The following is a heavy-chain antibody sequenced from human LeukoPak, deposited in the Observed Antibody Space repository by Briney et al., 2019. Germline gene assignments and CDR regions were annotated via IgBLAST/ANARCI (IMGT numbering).Heavy chain of an antibody. J-gene: IGHJ5*02. CDR1: GFTFSSYS. CDR3: AKLRFLEWLPLSEWFDP. V-gene: IGHV3-23*01. Sequence: SGGSLRLSCAASGFTFSSYSTNWVRQAPGKGLEWVSAISGSGGSTYYADSVKGRFTISRDNSKNTLYLQMNSLRAEDTAVYYCAKLRFLEWLPLSEWFDPWGQGTLVTVSS. CDR2: ISGSGGST. D-gene: IGHD3-3*01.